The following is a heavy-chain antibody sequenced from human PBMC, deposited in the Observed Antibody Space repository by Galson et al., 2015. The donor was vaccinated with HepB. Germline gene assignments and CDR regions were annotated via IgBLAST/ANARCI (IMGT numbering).Heavy chain of an antibody. J-gene: IGHJ4*02. CDR2: VKSKTDGETT. CDR1: GLTFKNAW. CDR3: TTGALVSGFCFDN. Sequence: SLRLSCAVSGLTFKNAWMSWVRQAPGKGLEWVGRVKSKTDGETTDYAAPVKGRFIVSRDDSRSTLYLQMNSLKTEDTAVYYCTTGALVSGFCFDNWGQGTVVTVSS. V-gene: IGHV3-15*01. D-gene: IGHD2/OR15-2a*01.